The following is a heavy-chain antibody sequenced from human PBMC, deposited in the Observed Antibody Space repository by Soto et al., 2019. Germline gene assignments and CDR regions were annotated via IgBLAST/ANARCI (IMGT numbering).Heavy chain of an antibody. Sequence: GGSLRLSCAASGFTFSTFAMSWVRQAPGKGLEWVSVISGSGHSTYYADSVKGRFTISRDNSKNTLYLQMNSLRAEDTAVYYCAKGGSGNHWGAYKFDYWGQGTLVTVST. CDR1: GFTFSTFA. D-gene: IGHD1-26*01. CDR3: AKGGSGNHWGAYKFDY. CDR2: ISGSGHST. J-gene: IGHJ4*02. V-gene: IGHV3-23*01.